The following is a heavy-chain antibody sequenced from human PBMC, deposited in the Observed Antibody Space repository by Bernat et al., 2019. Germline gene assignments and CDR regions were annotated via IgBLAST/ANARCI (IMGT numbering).Heavy chain of an antibody. Sequence: QLQLQESGPGLVKPSETLSLTCTVSDGSISSSNYYWGWIRQPPGKGLEWIGRIYYSGTTYYNPSLKSRVTISVDTSKNQFSLKLSSVTAADTAVYYCARGYSAFDYWGQGTLVTVSS. CDR3: ARGYSAFDY. CDR1: DGSISSSNYY. J-gene: IGHJ4*02. V-gene: IGHV4-39*07. CDR2: IYYSGTT. D-gene: IGHD5-18*01.